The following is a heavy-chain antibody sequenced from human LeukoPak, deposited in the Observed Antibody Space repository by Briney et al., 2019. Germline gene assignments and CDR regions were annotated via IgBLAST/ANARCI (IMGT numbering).Heavy chain of an antibody. J-gene: IGHJ3*02. Sequence: SETLSLTCTVSGXSISSYYWSWIRQPPGKGLEWIGYIYYSGTTNYNPSLKSRVTISVDTSKNQFSLKLSSVTAADTAVYYCAGYGEGGDAFDIWGQGTMVTVSS. V-gene: IGHV4-59*08. CDR2: IYYSGTT. CDR3: AGYGEGGDAFDI. D-gene: IGHD4-17*01. CDR1: GXSISSYY.